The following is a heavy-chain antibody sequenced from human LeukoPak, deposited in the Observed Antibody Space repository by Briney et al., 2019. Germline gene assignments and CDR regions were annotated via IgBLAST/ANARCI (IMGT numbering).Heavy chain of an antibody. CDR2: INRDGSST. CDR1: GVIFSNYW. CDR3: ARVRGGYSGYLSRGEWDY. V-gene: IGHV3-74*01. Sequence: AGGSLRFSCAASGVIFSNYWMHWVRQAPGRGLVWVSRINRDGSSTSYADSVKGRFTISRDNAKNTLYLQMNSLRAEDTAVYYCARVRGGYSGYLSRGEWDYWGQGTLVTVSS. J-gene: IGHJ4*02. D-gene: IGHD5-12*01.